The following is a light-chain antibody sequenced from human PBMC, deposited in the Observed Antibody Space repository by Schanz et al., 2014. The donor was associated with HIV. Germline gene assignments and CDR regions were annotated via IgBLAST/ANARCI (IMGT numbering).Light chain of an antibody. CDR1: SSNIGAGYD. J-gene: IGLJ2*01. Sequence: QSVLTQPPSVSGAPGQRVTISCTGSSSNIGAGYDVHWYQQLPGTAPKLLIYGNSNRPSGVPDRFSGSKSGTSASLAISGLQSEDEAEYYCAAWDDSLSGVVFGGGTKLTVL. CDR3: AAWDDSLSGVV. V-gene: IGLV1-40*01. CDR2: GNS.